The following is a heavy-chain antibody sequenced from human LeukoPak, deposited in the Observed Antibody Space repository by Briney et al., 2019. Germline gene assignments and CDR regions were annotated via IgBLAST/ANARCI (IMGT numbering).Heavy chain of an antibody. CDR1: GFTFSSYA. Sequence: GGSLRLSCAASGFTFSSYAMHWVRQAPGKGLEWVAVISYDGSNKYYADSVKGRFTISRDNSKNTLYLQMNSLRAEDTAGYYCARDWGHDFWSGSPWSDPWGQGTLVTVSS. CDR3: ARDWGHDFWSGSPWSDP. D-gene: IGHD3-3*01. CDR2: ISYDGSNK. J-gene: IGHJ5*02. V-gene: IGHV3-30*04.